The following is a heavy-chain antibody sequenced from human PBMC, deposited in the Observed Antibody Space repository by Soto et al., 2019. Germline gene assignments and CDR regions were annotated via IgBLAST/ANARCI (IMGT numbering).Heavy chain of an antibody. D-gene: IGHD1-26*01. V-gene: IGHV3-23*01. J-gene: IGHJ6*02. CDR2: ISGSGGST. CDR1: GFTFSNYA. Sequence: EGQLLESGGDLVQPGGSLRLSCAASGFTFSNYAMSWVRQAPGKGPEWVSSISGSGGSTYYADSVKGRFTISRDNSKNTVYVQMNRLTAEDTAVYYCAKAPYSYYYGMDVWGQGTTVTVSS. CDR3: AKAPYSYYYGMDV.